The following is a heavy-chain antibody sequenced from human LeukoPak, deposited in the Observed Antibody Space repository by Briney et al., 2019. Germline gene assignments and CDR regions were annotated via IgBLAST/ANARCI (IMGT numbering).Heavy chain of an antibody. CDR1: GYTFTSYG. V-gene: IGHV1-18*01. D-gene: IGHD3-22*01. Sequence: ASVKVSCKASGYTFTSYGISWVRQAPGQGLEWMGWISAYNGNTNYPRKLQGRVTMTTDTSTSTANMDLRSLRSDDTAVYYCARVPLPGPYYYDDSSGYYIFWGQGTLVTVSS. CDR3: ARVPLPGPYYYDDSSGYYIF. CDR2: ISAYNGNT. J-gene: IGHJ4*02.